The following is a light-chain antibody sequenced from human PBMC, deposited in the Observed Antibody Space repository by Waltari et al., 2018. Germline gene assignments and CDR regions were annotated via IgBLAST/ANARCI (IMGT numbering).Light chain of an antibody. J-gene: IGKJ2*01. CDR2: LGS. Sequence: EIVLTQSPLSLPVTPGEPASISCRSSQSLLYSDGYTYLDWYLQKPGQSPQLLIYLGSNRASGVPDRFSGRGSGTDFTLKISRVEAEDVGVYYCMQSLQVETFGQGTKLEIK. CDR1: QSLLYSDGYTY. V-gene: IGKV2-28*01. CDR3: MQSLQVET.